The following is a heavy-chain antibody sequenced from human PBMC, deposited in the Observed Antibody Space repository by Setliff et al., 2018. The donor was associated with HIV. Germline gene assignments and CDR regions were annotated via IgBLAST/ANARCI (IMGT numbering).Heavy chain of an antibody. D-gene: IGHD2-8*01. V-gene: IGHV3-21*01. CDR1: GFSFSSYN. Sequence: PGGSLRLSCAASGFSFSSYNMHWVRQAPGKGLEWVSYISGSSSYTHYADSVKGRFTISRDNAKNSLFLQMNSLRAEDTAVYYCARDIGIRIMVAASDAFDIWGQGTMVTVSS. J-gene: IGHJ3*02. CDR3: ARDIGIRIMVAASDAFDI. CDR2: ISGSSSYT.